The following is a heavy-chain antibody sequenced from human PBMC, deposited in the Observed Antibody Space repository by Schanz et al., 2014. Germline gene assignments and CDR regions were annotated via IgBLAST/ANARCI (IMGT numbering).Heavy chain of an antibody. CDR2: ISNDGSIK. Sequence: QVQMVDSGGGVVQPGRSLRLSCAASGFAFSVYGMHWVRQAPGKGPEWVALISNDGSIKYYADSVEGRFTISRDNSRNTLYLQMNSLRTEDTAVYYCASPSGYSDYGTYFDFWGQGTLVTVSS. D-gene: IGHD5-12*01. V-gene: IGHV3-30*19. CDR1: GFAFSVYG. J-gene: IGHJ4*02. CDR3: ASPSGYSDYGTYFDF.